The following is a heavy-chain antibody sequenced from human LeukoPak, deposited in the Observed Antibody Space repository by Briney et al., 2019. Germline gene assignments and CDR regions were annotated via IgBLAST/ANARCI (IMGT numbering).Heavy chain of an antibody. CDR3: ARVDFWSGYYTNTWEYDAFDI. D-gene: IGHD3-3*01. V-gene: IGHV4-61*02. J-gene: IGHJ3*02. CDR1: GGSISSGSYY. Sequence: PSQTLSLTCTVSGGSISSGSYYWSWIRQPAGKGLEWIGRIYTSGSTNYNPSLKSRVTISVDTSKNQFSLKLSSVTAADTAVYYCARVDFWSGYYTNTWEYDAFDIWGQGTMVTVSS. CDR2: IYTSGST.